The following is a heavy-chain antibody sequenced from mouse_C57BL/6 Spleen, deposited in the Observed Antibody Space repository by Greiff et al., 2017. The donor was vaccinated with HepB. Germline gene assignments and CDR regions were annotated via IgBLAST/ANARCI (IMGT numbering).Heavy chain of an antibody. CDR2: IWSGGST. V-gene: IGHV2-2*01. Sequence: QVQLKESGPGLVQPSHSLSITCTVSGFSLTSYGVHWVRQSPGKGLEWLGVIWSGGSTDYNAAFISRLSISKDNSKSQVFFKMNSLQADDTAIYYCARPYYYGSSLYAMDYWGQGTSVTVSS. J-gene: IGHJ4*01. CDR1: GFSLTSYG. CDR3: ARPYYYGSSLYAMDY. D-gene: IGHD1-1*01.